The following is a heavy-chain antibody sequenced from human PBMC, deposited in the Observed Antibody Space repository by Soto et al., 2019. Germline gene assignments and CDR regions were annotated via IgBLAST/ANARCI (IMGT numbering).Heavy chain of an antibody. CDR2: ISAYNGNT. J-gene: IGHJ6*03. V-gene: IGHV1-18*01. CDR1: GYTFTSYG. CDR3: ARPQPGYCSGGSCYLDV. Sequence: ASVKVSCKASGYTFTSYGISWVRQAPGQGLEWMGWISAYNGNTNYAQKLQGRVTMTTDTSTSTAYMELRSLRSDDTAVYYCARPQPGYCSGGSCYLDVWGKGTTVTVS. D-gene: IGHD2-15*01.